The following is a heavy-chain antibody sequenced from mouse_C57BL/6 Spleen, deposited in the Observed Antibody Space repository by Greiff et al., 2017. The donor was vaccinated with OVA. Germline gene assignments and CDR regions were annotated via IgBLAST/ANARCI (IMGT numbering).Heavy chain of an antibody. D-gene: IGHD4-1*01. CDR2: IWSGGST. CDR1: GFSLTSYG. CDR3: ARNNYWDGWYFDV. J-gene: IGHJ1*03. V-gene: IGHV2-2*01. Sequence: VKLMESGPGLVQPSQSLSITCTVSGFSLTSYGVHWVRQSPGKGLEWLGVIWSGGSTDYNAAFISRLSISKDNSKSQVFFKMNSLQADDTAIYYCARNNYWDGWYFDVWGTGTTVTVSS.